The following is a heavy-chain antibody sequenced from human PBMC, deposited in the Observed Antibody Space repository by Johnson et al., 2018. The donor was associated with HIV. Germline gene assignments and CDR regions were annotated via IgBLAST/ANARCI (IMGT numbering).Heavy chain of an antibody. J-gene: IGHJ3*02. CDR2: LYSGGNT. D-gene: IGHD4-17*01. V-gene: IGHV3-20*04. CDR1: RFTFDDYV. Sequence: VQLVESGGGLVQPGGSLRLSCAASRFTFDDYVMSWVRQAPGKGLEWVSVLYSGGNTYYADSVKGRFTISRDNAKNSLYLQMNSLRAEDTALYYCAKDRTKDYGDYSGDAFDIWGQGTMVTVSS. CDR3: AKDRTKDYGDYSGDAFDI.